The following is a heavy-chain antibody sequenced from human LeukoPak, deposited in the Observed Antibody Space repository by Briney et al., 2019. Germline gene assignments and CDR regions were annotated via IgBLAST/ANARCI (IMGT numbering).Heavy chain of an antibody. CDR3: VSQEVVPH. D-gene: IGHD2-15*01. J-gene: IGHJ4*02. V-gene: IGHV3-53*01. Sequence: GGSLRLSCAASGFTVISNYMSWVRQAPGKGLEWVSGIYSGGSTYYADSVKGRFTISRDNSKNALYLQMNSLRAEDTAVYYCVSQEVVPHWGQGTLVSVSS. CDR2: IYSGGST. CDR1: GFTVISNY.